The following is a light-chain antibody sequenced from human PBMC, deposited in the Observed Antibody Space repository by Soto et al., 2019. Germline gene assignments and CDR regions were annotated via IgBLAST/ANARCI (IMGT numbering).Light chain of an antibody. Sequence: DIQMTQSPSSLSASVGDRVTITCRASQGIGNDLGWYQQKPGKAPKRLIYAASSLQSGVPSRFSGIGSGTEFTLTVSSLQPEDFSTYYCLQHNIYPLTFGGGTKVEIK. V-gene: IGKV1-17*01. CDR1: QGIGND. CDR3: LQHNIYPLT. J-gene: IGKJ4*01. CDR2: AAS.